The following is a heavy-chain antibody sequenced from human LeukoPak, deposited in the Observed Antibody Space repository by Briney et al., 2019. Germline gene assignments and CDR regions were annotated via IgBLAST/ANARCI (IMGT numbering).Heavy chain of an antibody. CDR1: GYTFTGYY. CDR3: ARGPSSYYIVVVPAAPIGI. CDR2: INPNSGGT. V-gene: IGHV1-2*02. J-gene: IGHJ3*02. Sequence: ASVKVSCKASGYTFTGYYMHWVRQAPGQGLEWMGWINPNSGGTNYAQKFQGRVTMTRDTSISTAYMELSRLRSDDTAVYYCARGPSSYYIVVVPAAPIGIWGQGTMVTVSS. D-gene: IGHD2-2*01.